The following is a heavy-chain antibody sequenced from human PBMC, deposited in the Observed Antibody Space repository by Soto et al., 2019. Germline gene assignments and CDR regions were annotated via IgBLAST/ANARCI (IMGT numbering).Heavy chain of an antibody. CDR1: GYSFTNYW. V-gene: IGHV5-51*01. J-gene: IGHJ4*02. Sequence: GESLKISCKGSGYSFTNYWIGWVRQMPGKGLEWMGIIYPGDSDTRYSPSFQGQVTISVDKSISTAYLQWRSLKASDSGMYYCARSRRTGSTWTFDYWGQETLVTVSS. D-gene: IGHD1-1*01. CDR3: ARSRRTGSTWTFDY. CDR2: IYPGDSDT.